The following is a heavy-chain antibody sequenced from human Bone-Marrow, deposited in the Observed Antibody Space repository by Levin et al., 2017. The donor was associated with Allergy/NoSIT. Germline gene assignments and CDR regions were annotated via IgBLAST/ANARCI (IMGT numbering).Heavy chain of an antibody. CDR1: GGSINSGGYY. D-gene: IGHD2-8*02. J-gene: IGHJ3*02. V-gene: IGHV4-31*03. Sequence: PSETLSLTCNVSGGSINSGGYYWSWIRQHPGKGLEWIGYISYSGDTYYNPSLKSRVTISSDTSKVHFSLKLTSVTAADTATYYCARALITIIGGVFDMWGQGTMVSVSS. CDR3: ARALITIIGGVFDM. CDR2: ISYSGDT.